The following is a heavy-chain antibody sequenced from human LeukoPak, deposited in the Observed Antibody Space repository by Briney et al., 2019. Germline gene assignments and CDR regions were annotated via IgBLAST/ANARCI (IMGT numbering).Heavy chain of an antibody. Sequence: SETLCLTCTVSGGSISSHYWSWIRQPPGKGLEWIGYIYYGGSTKYNPSLKSRVTILIDTSKNQFSLKLSSVTAADTAVYYCARGQGLYGYWGQGTLVAASS. CDR1: GGSISSHY. J-gene: IGHJ4*02. D-gene: IGHD3-10*01. CDR3: ARGQGLYGY. V-gene: IGHV4-59*11. CDR2: IYYGGST.